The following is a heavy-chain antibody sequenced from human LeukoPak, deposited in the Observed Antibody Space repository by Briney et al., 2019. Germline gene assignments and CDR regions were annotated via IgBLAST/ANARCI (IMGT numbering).Heavy chain of an antibody. J-gene: IGHJ4*02. V-gene: IGHV4-4*07. CDR3: ARRLTYYDSSGYYDY. CDR1: GGSISSYY. D-gene: IGHD3-22*01. Sequence: SETLSLTCTVSGGSISSYYWSWIRQPAGKGLEWIGCIYTSGSTNYNPSLKSRVTMSVDTSKNQFSLKLSSVTAADTAVYYCARRLTYYDSSGYYDYWGQGTLVTVSS. CDR2: IYTSGST.